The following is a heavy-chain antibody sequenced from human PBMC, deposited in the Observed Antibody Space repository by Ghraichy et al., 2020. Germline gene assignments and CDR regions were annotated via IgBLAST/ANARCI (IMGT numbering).Heavy chain of an antibody. D-gene: IGHD3-16*01. CDR1: GGSISSGGYY. Sequence: SETLSLTCTVSGGSISSGGYYWSWIRQHPGKGLEWIGYIYYSGSTYYNPSLKSRVTISVDTSKNQFSLKLSSVTAADTAVYYCATSIWGGYYYYYMDVWGKGTTVTASS. CDR2: IYYSGST. J-gene: IGHJ6*03. CDR3: ATSIWGGYYYYYMDV. V-gene: IGHV4-31*03.